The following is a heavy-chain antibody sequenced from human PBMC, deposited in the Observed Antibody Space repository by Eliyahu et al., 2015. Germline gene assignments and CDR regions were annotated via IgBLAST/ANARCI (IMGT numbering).Heavy chain of an antibody. J-gene: IGHJ6*03. D-gene: IGHD2-2*02. CDR3: AKYTDYYYMDV. CDR1: GFTFSSYA. CDR2: ISGGGGGT. V-gene: IGHV3-23*01. Sequence: EVQLLESGGGLVQPGGSLRLSCAAXGFTFSSYAMRWVRQAPGXGLEWVSAISGGGGGTYYADSVKGRFTISRDNSKNTLYLHMNSLRAEDTAVYYCAKYTDYYYMDVWGKGTTVTVSS.